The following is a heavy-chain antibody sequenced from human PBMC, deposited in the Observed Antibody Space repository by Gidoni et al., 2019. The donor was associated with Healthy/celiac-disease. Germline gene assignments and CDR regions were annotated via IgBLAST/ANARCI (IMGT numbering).Heavy chain of an antibody. CDR3: ARDIAAAGTREDY. CDR1: GGTFSSYA. V-gene: IGHV1-69*04. Sequence: QVQLVQSGAEVKKPGSSVKVSCKASGGTFSSYAISWVRQAPGQGLEWMGRIIPILGIANYAQKFQGRVTITADKSTSTAYMELSSLRSEDTAVYYCARDIAAAGTREDYWGQGTLVTVSS. J-gene: IGHJ4*02. D-gene: IGHD6-13*01. CDR2: IIPILGIA.